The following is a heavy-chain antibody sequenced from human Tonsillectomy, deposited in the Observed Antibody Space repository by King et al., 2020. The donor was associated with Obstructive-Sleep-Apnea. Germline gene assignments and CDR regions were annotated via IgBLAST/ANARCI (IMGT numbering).Heavy chain of an antibody. V-gene: IGHV3-30*04. CDR1: GFTFSSSA. CDR2: ISYDGSHK. CDR3: ARDLEGIVVVTATFDY. J-gene: IGHJ4*02. Sequence: VKLVESGGGVVQPGRSLRLSCAASGFTFSSSAMHWVRQAPGKGLEWVAIISYDGSHKYYADSVKGRFIISRDNSKNTLYLQMSSLRAEDTAVYYFARDLEGIVVVTATFDYWGQGTLVTVSS. D-gene: IGHD2-21*02.